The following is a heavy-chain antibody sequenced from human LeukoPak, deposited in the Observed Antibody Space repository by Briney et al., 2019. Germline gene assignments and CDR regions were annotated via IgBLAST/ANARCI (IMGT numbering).Heavy chain of an antibody. V-gene: IGHV3-73*01. CDR2: IRGKANSYAT. CDR3: TRPSYDSSGYRPFDY. Sequence: GGSLRLSCAASGFTFSGSAMHWVRQASGKGLEWVGRIRGKANSYATAYAASVKGRFTISRDDSKNTAYLQMNSLKTEDTAVYYCTRPSYDSSGYRPFDYWGQGTLVTVSS. CDR1: GFTFSGSA. D-gene: IGHD3-22*01. J-gene: IGHJ4*02.